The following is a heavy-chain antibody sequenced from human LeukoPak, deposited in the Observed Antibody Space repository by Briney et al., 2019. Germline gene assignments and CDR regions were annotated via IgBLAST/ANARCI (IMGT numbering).Heavy chain of an antibody. CDR2: ISSNSGCT. D-gene: IGHD5-18*01. CDR3: ATQDTAMVLGDY. V-gene: IGHV1-2*02. CDR1: GYTFTGYY. J-gene: IGHJ4*02. Sequence: GASVKVPCKASGYTFTGYYMHWVRQAPGQGLEWMGWISSNSGCTNYAQKFQGRVTMTRETSISTAYMELSRLRSDVTAVYYCATQDTAMVLGDYWGQGTLVTVSS.